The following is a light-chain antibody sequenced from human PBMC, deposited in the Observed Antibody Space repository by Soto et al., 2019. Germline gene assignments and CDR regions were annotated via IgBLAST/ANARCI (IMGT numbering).Light chain of an antibody. J-gene: IGKJ4*01. CDR3: QQYYSTLRIT. V-gene: IGKV4-1*01. CDR1: LSDFFRSNNKNY. CDR2: WAS. Sequence: SMGGMSILNCKSGLSDFFRSNNKNYLAWYQQKPGQPPKLLIYWASTRESGVHDRFSGSGSGTDFTLTISSRQAEDVASYYCQQYYSTLRITFAGGTKVDI.